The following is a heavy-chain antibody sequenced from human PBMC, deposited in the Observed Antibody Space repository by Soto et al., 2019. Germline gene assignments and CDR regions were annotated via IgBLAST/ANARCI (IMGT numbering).Heavy chain of an antibody. Sequence: QVQLVESGGGLVKPGGSLRLSCAASGFSFSDYYMTWIRQAPGQGLEWVSYISSRSGTIFYADSVKGRFTLSRDNSKNSMYLQMNSLRAEDTAVYYCAREVDRALVGSPHYFDSWGQGTLVTVSS. CDR1: GFSFSDYY. CDR3: AREVDRALVGSPHYFDS. V-gene: IGHV3-11*01. J-gene: IGHJ4*01. D-gene: IGHD5-18*01. CDR2: ISSRSGTI.